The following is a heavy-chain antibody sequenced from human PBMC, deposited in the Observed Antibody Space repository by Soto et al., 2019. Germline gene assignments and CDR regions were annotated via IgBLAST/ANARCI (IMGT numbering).Heavy chain of an antibody. D-gene: IGHD1-26*01. CDR3: ARGQATRFDY. J-gene: IGHJ4*02. Sequence: SDTLSLTCPVSGCSISSYYWSWIRQPPGKGLEWIGYIYYSGSTNYNPSLKSRVTISVDTSKNQFSLKLSSVTAADTAVYYCARGQATRFDYWGQGTLVTVSS. CDR1: GCSISSYY. CDR2: IYYSGST. V-gene: IGHV4-59*01.